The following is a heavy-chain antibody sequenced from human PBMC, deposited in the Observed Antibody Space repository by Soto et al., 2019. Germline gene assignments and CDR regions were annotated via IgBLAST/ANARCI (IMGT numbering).Heavy chain of an antibody. CDR3: AREDSIIIPAVSDF. Sequence: LRLSCVASGFTFSNYGMHWVRQAPGKGLEWVAGIDYNEINQYYSDSVKGRFAISRDNAKSSVSLQMNTLRVEDTAVYYCAREDSIIIPAVSDFWGQGTLVTVSS. CDR1: GFTFSNYG. CDR2: IDYNEINQ. V-gene: IGHV3-30*12. J-gene: IGHJ4*02. D-gene: IGHD2-2*01.